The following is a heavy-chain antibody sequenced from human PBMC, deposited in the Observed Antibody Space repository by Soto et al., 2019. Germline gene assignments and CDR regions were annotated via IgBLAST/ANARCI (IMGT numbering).Heavy chain of an antibody. V-gene: IGHV1-69*01. CDR2: IIPIFGTA. Sequence: QVQLVQSGAEVKKPGSSVKVSCKASGGTFSSYAISWVRQAPGQGLEWMGGIIPIFGTANYAQKFQGRVTITADESTSTDYMELSSLRSEDTAVYYCGSSGVTMIVVVTYYYYGMDVWGQGTTVTVSS. J-gene: IGHJ6*02. CDR3: GSSGVTMIVVVTYYYYGMDV. D-gene: IGHD3-22*01. CDR1: GGTFSSYA.